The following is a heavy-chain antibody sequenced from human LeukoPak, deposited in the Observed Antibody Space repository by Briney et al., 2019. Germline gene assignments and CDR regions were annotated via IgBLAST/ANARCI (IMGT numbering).Heavy chain of an antibody. CDR3: ARGGIAVAGDDL. V-gene: IGHV3-64D*09. CDR1: GFTFNSYV. J-gene: IGHJ5*02. CDR2: ISSNGGST. Sequence: PGGSLRLSCSASGFTFNSYVMHWVRQAPGKGLEYVSAISSNGGSTYYADSVKGRFTISRDNSKNTLYLQMSSLRGEDTAVYYCARGGIAVAGDDLWGQGTLVTVSA. D-gene: IGHD6-19*01.